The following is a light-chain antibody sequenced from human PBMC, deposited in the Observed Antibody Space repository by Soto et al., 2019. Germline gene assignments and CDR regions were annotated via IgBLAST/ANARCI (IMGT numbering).Light chain of an antibody. V-gene: IGLV2-14*03. CDR3: SSYTSSSTLYV. J-gene: IGLJ1*01. CDR1: SIDVGGYNY. Sequence: QSVLTQPASVSGSPGQSIAISCTGASIDVGGYNYVSWYQQHPGKAPKLMIYDDASRPSGVSDRFSGSKSGNTASLTISGLQAEDEADYYCSSYTSSSTLYVFGTGTKVTVL. CDR2: DDA.